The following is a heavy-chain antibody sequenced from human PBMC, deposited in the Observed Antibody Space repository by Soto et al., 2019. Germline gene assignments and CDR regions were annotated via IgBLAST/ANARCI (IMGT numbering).Heavy chain of an antibody. CDR2: ISAYNGNT. D-gene: IGHD6-19*01. Sequence: VQLVQSGAEVKKPGASVKVSGKASGYTFTSYSISWVGQAPGQGLEWMGWISAYNGNTNYAQRLQGRVTMTTDTSTCTAYMELRSLRSDDTAVYYCARAEYSSGLYDYCGQGTLVTVSS. J-gene: IGHJ4*02. CDR1: GYTFTSYS. V-gene: IGHV1-18*01. CDR3: ARAEYSSGLYDY.